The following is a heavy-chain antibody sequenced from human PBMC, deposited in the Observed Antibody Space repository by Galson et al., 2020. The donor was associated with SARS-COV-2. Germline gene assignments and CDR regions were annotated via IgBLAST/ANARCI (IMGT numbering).Heavy chain of an antibody. Sequence: SQASETLSLTCAVYGGSFSGYYWSWIRQPPGKGLEWIGEINHSGSTNYNPSLKSRVTISVDTSKNQFSLKLSSVTAADTAVYYCAREVTPLFGAGNRAIDYWGQGTLVTVSS. CDR1: GGSFSGYY. D-gene: IGHD3-10*02. CDR3: AREVTPLFGAGNRAIDY. CDR2: INHSGST. J-gene: IGHJ4*02. V-gene: IGHV4-34*01.